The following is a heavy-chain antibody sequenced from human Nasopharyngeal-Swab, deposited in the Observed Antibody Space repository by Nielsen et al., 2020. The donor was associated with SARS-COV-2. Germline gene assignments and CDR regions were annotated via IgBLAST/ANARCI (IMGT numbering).Heavy chain of an antibody. Sequence: GESLKISCAASGFTFSSHSMNWVRQPPGKGLEGVSSISSSSSYIYYADSVTGRFTISRDNAKNSLYLQMNSLRAEYTAVYYCPRGKAGYCSSTSCYLYFDYWGQGTLVTVSS. D-gene: IGHD2-2*01. J-gene: IGHJ4*02. CDR1: GFTFSSHS. CDR3: PRGKAGYCSSTSCYLYFDY. V-gene: IGHV3-21*01. CDR2: ISSSSSYI.